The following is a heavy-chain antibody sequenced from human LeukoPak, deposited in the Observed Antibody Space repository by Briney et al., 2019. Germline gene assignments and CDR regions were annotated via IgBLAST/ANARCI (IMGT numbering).Heavy chain of an antibody. J-gene: IGHJ4*02. V-gene: IGHV3-53*01. D-gene: IGHD2-15*01. CDR1: GFTVSSNY. CDR3: ARDGNGYCSGGTCYSCPDY. Sequence: PGGSLRLSCAASGFTVSSNYMSWVRQAPGKGLEWVSVIYSGGSTYYADSVKGRFTISRDNSKNTLYLQMNSLRAEDTAVYYCARDGNGYCSGGTCYSCPDYWGQGTLVTVSS. CDR2: IYSGGST.